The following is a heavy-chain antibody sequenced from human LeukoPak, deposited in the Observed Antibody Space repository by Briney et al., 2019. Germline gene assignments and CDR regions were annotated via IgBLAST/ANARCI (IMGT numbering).Heavy chain of an antibody. J-gene: IGHJ5*02. V-gene: IGHV3-23*01. CDR1: GFTFSDYY. CDR2: ISGSGGST. Sequence: GGSLRLSCAASGFTFSDYYMSWIRQAPGKGLEWVSAISGSGGSTYYADSVKGRFTISRDNSKNTLYLQMNSLRAEDTAVYYCAKDLSIAVYWFDPWGQGTLVTVSS. D-gene: IGHD6-6*01. CDR3: AKDLSIAVYWFDP.